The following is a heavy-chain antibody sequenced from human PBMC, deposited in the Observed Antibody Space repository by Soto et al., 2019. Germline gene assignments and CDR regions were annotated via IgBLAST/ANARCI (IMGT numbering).Heavy chain of an antibody. D-gene: IGHD5-12*01. CDR3: ARGGGYENYFDY. Sequence: QVQLQESGPGLVKPSQTLSLTCTVSGGSISSGDYYWSWIRQPPGKGLEWIGYIYYSGSTYYNPSLKSRVTISVDTAKHQVSLRLSSVTAAYTAVYYCARGGGYENYFDYWGQGTLVTVSS. CDR2: IYYSGST. J-gene: IGHJ4*02. CDR1: GGSISSGDYY. V-gene: IGHV4-30-4*01.